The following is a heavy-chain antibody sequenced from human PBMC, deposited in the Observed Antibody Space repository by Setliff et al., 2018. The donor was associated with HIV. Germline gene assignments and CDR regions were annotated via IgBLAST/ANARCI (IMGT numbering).Heavy chain of an antibody. CDR3: ARDSRWLQFPYFDS. D-gene: IGHD5-12*01. CDR2: MYTDGST. V-gene: IGHV4-61*09. CDR1: GGSISSDDYY. J-gene: IGHJ4*01. Sequence: PSETLSLTCTVSGGSISSDDYYWSWIRQPAGKGLEWIGHMYTDGSTNYNPSFKSRVTISADTSKNQFSLKLSSVTAADTAVYYCARDSRWLQFPYFDSWGQGTPVTVSS.